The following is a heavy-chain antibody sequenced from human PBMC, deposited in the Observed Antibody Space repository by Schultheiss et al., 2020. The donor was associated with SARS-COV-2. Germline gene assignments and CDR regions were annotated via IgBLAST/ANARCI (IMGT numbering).Heavy chain of an antibody. CDR3: ARSSGGKWELLS. Sequence: SQTLSLTCTVSGGSISSGGYYWSWIRQHPGKGLEWIGRIYTSGSTNYNPSLKSRVTMSVDTSKNQFSLKLSSVTAADTAVYYCARSSGGKWELLSWGQGTLVTVSS. D-gene: IGHD1-26*01. CDR2: IYTSGST. J-gene: IGHJ5*02. V-gene: IGHV4-61*02. CDR1: GGSISSGGYY.